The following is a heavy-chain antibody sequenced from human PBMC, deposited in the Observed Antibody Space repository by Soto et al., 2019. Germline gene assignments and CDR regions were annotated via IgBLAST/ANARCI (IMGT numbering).Heavy chain of an antibody. Sequence: QVQLQQWGAGLLKPSETLSLTCAVYGGSFSGHYWSWIRQPPGKGLEWIGEINHSGSTNQNPSLKSRVSISVDTSKNQFSLKLGSVTAADTAVYYCARGAVQGDAPNKYYFDSWGQGTLVTVSS. CDR2: INHSGST. CDR3: ARGAVQGDAPNKYYFDS. D-gene: IGHD6-19*01. CDR1: GGSFSGHY. V-gene: IGHV4-34*01. J-gene: IGHJ4*02.